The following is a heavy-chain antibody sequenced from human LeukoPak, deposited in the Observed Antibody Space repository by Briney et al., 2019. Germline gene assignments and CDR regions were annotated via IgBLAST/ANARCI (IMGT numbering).Heavy chain of an antibody. J-gene: IGHJ4*02. CDR1: GFTFSSYT. CDR3: ASGGIYYGAAFDF. V-gene: IGHV3-21*04. D-gene: IGHD1-26*01. Sequence: GGSLRLSCAASGFTFSSYTMNWVRQAPGKGLEWVSSISTSSSYIYYADSVKGRFTISRHNPKNSLYLQMNSLRAEDTALYYCASGGIYYGAAFDFWGQGSMVTVSA. CDR2: ISTSSSYI.